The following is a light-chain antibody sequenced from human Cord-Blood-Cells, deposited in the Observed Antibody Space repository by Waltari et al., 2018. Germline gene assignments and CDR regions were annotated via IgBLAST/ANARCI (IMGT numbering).Light chain of an antibody. CDR2: GAS. CDR1: QSVSSSY. Sequence: EIVLTQSPAPLPLSPGPRAPLSCRASQSVSSSYLAWYQQTPGQAPRLLIYGASSRATGIPDRFSGSGSGTDFTLTISRLEPEDFAVYDCQQYGSSPRTFGQGTKLEIK. V-gene: IGKV3-20*01. CDR3: QQYGSSPRT. J-gene: IGKJ2*01.